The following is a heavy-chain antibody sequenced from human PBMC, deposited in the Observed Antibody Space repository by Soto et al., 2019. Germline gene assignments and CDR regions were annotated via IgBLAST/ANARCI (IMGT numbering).Heavy chain of an antibody. V-gene: IGHV1-3*01. CDR2: INAGNGNT. D-gene: IGHD3-3*01. J-gene: IGHJ4*02. CDR3: ASNPLRYDFWSGGGRLGLDY. Sequence: ASVKVSCKASGYTFTSYAMHWVRQAPGQRLEWMGWINAGNGNTKYSQKFQGRVTITRDTSASTAYMELSSLRSEDTAVYYCASNPLRYDFWSGGGRLGLDYWGQGTLVTVSS. CDR1: GYTFTSYA.